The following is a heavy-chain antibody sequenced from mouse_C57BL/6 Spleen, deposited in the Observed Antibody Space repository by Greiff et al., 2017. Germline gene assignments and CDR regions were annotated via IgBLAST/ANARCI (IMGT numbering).Heavy chain of an antibody. Sequence: EVNVVESGGGLVKPGGSLKLSYAASGFTFSDYGMHWVRQAPEKGLEWVAYISSGSSTIYYADTVKGRFTISRDNAKNTLFLQMTSLRSEDTAMYYCARHYSNYDWYFDVWGTGTTVTVSS. CDR3: ARHYSNYDWYFDV. D-gene: IGHD2-5*01. J-gene: IGHJ1*03. V-gene: IGHV5-17*01. CDR2: ISSGSSTI. CDR1: GFTFSDYG.